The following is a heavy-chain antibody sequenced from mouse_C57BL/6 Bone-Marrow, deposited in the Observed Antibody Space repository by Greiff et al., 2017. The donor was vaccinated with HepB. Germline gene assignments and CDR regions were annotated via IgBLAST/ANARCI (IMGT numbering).Heavy chain of an antibody. CDR3: ARNGDGSRWYFDV. CDR2: IWSGGST. V-gene: IGHV2-2*01. Sequence: VMLVESGPGLVQPSQSLSITCTVSGFSLTSYGVHWVRQSPGKGLEWLGVIWSGGSTDYNAAFISRLSISKDNSKSQVFFKMNSLQADDTAIYYCARNGDGSRWYFDVWGTGTTVTVSS. D-gene: IGHD1-1*01. J-gene: IGHJ1*03. CDR1: GFSLTSYG.